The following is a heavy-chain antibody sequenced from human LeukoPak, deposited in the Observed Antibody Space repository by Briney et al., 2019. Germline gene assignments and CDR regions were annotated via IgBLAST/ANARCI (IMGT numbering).Heavy chain of an antibody. CDR2: ISGSGGNT. Sequence: PGGSLRLSCAAPGFTFSSYAMSWVRQAPGKGLEWVSAISGSGGNTYYADSVKGRFTISRDNSQNTLYLQMNSLRAEDTAVYYCAKQRSEVVVAATNYWGQGTLVTVSS. CDR1: GFTFSSYA. CDR3: AKQRSEVVVAATNY. D-gene: IGHD2-15*01. V-gene: IGHV3-23*01. J-gene: IGHJ4*02.